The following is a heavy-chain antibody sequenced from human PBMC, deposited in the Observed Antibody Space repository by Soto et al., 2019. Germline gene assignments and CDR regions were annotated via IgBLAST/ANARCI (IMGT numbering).Heavy chain of an antibody. D-gene: IGHD1-26*01. Sequence: PSETLSLTCTVSGGSISSSSYYWGWIRQPPGKGLEWIGSIYYSASTYYNPSLKSRVTISVDTSKNQFSLKLSSVTAADTAVYYCARRGIVGATNHYYYGMDVWGQGTTVTVSS. CDR1: GGSISSSSYY. J-gene: IGHJ6*02. V-gene: IGHV4-39*01. CDR2: IYYSAST. CDR3: ARRGIVGATNHYYYGMDV.